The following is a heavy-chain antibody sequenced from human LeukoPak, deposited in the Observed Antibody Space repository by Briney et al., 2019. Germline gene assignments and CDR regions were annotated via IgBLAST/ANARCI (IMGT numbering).Heavy chain of an antibody. V-gene: IGHV4-39*01. J-gene: IGHJ4*02. CDR3: ARRYYFVSGSYYPFDF. CDR1: GGSISDNDYS. D-gene: IGHD3-10*01. CDR2: IHYSGTT. Sequence: SETLSLTCNVSGGSISDNDYSWDWIRQPPGKGLEWMGCIHYSGTTHSNPSLKSRISISVDTSKSQFSLKLRSVTAADTAVYYCARRYYFVSGSYYPFDFWGQGTLVTVSS.